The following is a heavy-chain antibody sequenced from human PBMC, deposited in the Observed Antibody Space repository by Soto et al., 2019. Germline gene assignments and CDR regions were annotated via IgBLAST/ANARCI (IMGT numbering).Heavy chain of an antibody. CDR1: GGSIRSYY. CDR3: AREGPYDGNRYYYF. Sequence: SETLSLTCTVSGGSIRSYYWSWIRQPPGKGLEWIGYIYYSGSTNYNPSLKSRVTISVDTSKNQFSLKLSSVTAADTAVYYCAREGPYDGNRYYYFWGQGTLVTVS. CDR2: IYYSGST. V-gene: IGHV4-59*01. D-gene: IGHD3-22*01. J-gene: IGHJ4*02.